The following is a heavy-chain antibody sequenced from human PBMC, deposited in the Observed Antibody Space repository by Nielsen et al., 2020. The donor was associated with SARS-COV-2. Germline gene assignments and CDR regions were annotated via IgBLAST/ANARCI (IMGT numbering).Heavy chain of an antibody. Sequence: SLKISCAASGFTFSSYGMHWVRQAPGKGLEWVAVISYDGSNKYYADSVKGRFTISRDNSKNTLYLQMNSLRAEDTAVYYCAKAPTGSGWSFYYWGQVTLVTVPS. CDR3: AKAPTGSGWSFYY. J-gene: IGHJ4*02. D-gene: IGHD6-19*01. V-gene: IGHV3-30*18. CDR2: ISYDGSNK. CDR1: GFTFSSYG.